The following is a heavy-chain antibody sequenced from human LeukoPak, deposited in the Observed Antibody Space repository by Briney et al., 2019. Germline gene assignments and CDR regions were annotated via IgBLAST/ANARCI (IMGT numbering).Heavy chain of an antibody. D-gene: IGHD3-16*01. Sequence: SETLSLTCTVSGGSISSYYWSWIRQPPGKGLEWIGYIYYSGSTNYNPSLKSRVTISVDTSKNQFSLKLSSVTAADTAVYYCARVPGGGSGDYWGQGTLVTVSS. CDR3: ARVPGGGSGDY. V-gene: IGHV4-59*01. J-gene: IGHJ4*02. CDR1: GGSISSYY. CDR2: IYYSGST.